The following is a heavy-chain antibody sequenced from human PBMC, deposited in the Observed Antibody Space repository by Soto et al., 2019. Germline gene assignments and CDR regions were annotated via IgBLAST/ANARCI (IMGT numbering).Heavy chain of an antibody. J-gene: IGHJ4*02. CDR1: GFTFTSSA. CDR3: ARAYYGSPLASDY. CDR2: IIVYNGNT. V-gene: IGHV1-18*01. D-gene: IGHD3-10*01. Sequence: GASVKVSCKASGFTFTSSAVQWVRQAPGQRLEWMGWIIVYNGNTNYAQKFQGRVTMTTDTSTSTAYMELRSLRSDDTAVYYCARAYYGSPLASDYWGQGTLVTVSS.